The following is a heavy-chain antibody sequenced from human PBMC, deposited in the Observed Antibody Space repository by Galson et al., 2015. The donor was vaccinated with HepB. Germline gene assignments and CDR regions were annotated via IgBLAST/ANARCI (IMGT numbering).Heavy chain of an antibody. V-gene: IGHV1-18*01. CDR2: ISAYNGNT. CDR3: ARSPANRYCSSTSCLLSD. Sequence: SVKVSCKASGYTFTSYGISWVQQAPGQGLEWMGWISAYNGNTNYAQKLQGRVTMTTDTSTSTAYMELRSLRSDDTAVYYCARSPANRYCSSTSCLLSDWGQGTLVTVSS. CDR1: GYTFTSYG. D-gene: IGHD2-2*01. J-gene: IGHJ4*02.